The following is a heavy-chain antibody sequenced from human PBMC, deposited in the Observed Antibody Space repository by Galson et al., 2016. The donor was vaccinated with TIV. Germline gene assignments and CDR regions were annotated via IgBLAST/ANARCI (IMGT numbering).Heavy chain of an antibody. V-gene: IGHV1-24*01. J-gene: IGHJ4*02. CDR2: FDPEVAKT. CDR3: ATVAWFPGLSLDN. Sequence: SVKVSCKVSGNSLNEIVIHWVRQAPGKGLEWMGGFDPEVAKTVCAQKLQDRVTMAADTSTNTAYMELGSLRFEDTAVYYCATVAWFPGLSLDNWGQGTLVSVSS. CDR1: GNSLNEIV. D-gene: IGHD2/OR15-2a*01.